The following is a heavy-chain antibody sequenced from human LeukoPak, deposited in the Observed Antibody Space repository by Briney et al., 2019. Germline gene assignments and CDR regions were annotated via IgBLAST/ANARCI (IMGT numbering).Heavy chain of an antibody. CDR1: GGTFSSYA. D-gene: IGHD3-3*01. CDR2: IIPIFGTA. V-gene: IGHV1-69*13. J-gene: IGHJ6*02. Sequence: SVKVSCKASGGTFSSYAISWVRQAPGQGLEWMGGIIPIFGTANYAQKFQGRVTITADESTSTAYMELSSLRSEDTAVYYCARDQVREWSTHRYYYYGMDVWGQGTTVTVSS. CDR3: ARDQVREWSTHRYYYYGMDV.